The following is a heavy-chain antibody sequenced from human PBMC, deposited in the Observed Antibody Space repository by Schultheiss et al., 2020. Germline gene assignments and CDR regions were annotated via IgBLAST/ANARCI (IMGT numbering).Heavy chain of an antibody. D-gene: IGHD2-2*01. J-gene: IGHJ4*02. CDR2: ISGSGGST. CDR1: GFTFSSYG. Sequence: GGSLRLSCAASGFTFSSYGMHWVRQAPGKGLEWVSAISGSGGSTYYADSVKGRFTISRDNSKNTLYLQMNSLRAEDTAVYYCARDGEYCSSTSCQGVVDYWGQGTLVTVSS. V-gene: IGHV3-23*01. CDR3: ARDGEYCSSTSCQGVVDY.